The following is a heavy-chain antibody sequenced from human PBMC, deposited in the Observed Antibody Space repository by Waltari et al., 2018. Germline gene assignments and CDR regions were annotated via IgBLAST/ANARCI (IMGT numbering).Heavy chain of an antibody. CDR3: ARDPSWSSYGGSDAFDI. CDR2: IYYSGST. D-gene: IGHD5-18*01. V-gene: IGHV4-59*01. CDR1: GGSISSYY. Sequence: QVQLQESGPGLVKPSETLSLTCTVSGGSISSYYWSWIRQPPGNGLEWIEYIYYSGSTNVNPALKSRVTISVGTSKNQFSLKLSSVTAADTAVYYCARDPSWSSYGGSDAFDIWGQGTMVTVSS. J-gene: IGHJ3*02.